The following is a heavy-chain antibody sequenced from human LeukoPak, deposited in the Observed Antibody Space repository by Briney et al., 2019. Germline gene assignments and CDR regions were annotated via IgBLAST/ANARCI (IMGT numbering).Heavy chain of an antibody. J-gene: IGHJ4*02. CDR3: AREMDIVVVPAAKLNDY. CDR1: GFTFSSYW. D-gene: IGHD2-2*03. Sequence: PGGSLRLSCAASGFTFSSYWMSWVRQAPGKGLEWVANIKQDGSEKYYVDSVEGRFTISRDNAKNSLYLQMNSLRAEDTAVYYCAREMDIVVVPAAKLNDYWGQGTLVTVSS. V-gene: IGHV3-7*01. CDR2: IKQDGSEK.